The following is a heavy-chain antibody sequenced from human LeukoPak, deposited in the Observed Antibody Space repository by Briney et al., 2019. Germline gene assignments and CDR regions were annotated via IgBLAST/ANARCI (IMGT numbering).Heavy chain of an antibody. CDR2: IYSGGST. Sequence: PGGSLRLSCAASGFTVSSNYMSWVRQAPGKGLEWVSVIYSGGSTYYADSVKGRFTISRDNSKNTLYLQMNSLRAEDTAVYYCAGQNSGYDYLGLGAFDYWGQGTLVTVSS. CDR3: AGQNSGYDYLGLGAFDY. CDR1: GFTVSSNY. J-gene: IGHJ4*02. D-gene: IGHD5-12*01. V-gene: IGHV3-53*01.